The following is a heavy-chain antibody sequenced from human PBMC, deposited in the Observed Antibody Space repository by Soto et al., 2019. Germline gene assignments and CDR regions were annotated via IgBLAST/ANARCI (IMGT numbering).Heavy chain of an antibody. J-gene: IGHJ4*02. V-gene: IGHV1-18*01. D-gene: IGHD4-17*01. CDR2: ISANNGNT. CDR3: ARDLDGENFDY. Sequence: GASVKVSCKASGCTFSSYAISWVRQAPGQGLEWMGWISANNGNTNYAQKLQGRVTMTTDTSTSTAYMELRSLRSDDTAVYYCARDLDGENFDYWGQGTLVTVSS. CDR1: GCTFSSYA.